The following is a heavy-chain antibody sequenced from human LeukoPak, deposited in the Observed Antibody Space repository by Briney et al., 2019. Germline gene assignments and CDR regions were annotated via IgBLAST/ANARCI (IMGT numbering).Heavy chain of an antibody. CDR2: INPNSGNT. Sequence: ASVKVSCKASGYTFTGYYMHWVRQAPGQGLEWMGWINPNSGNTGYAQKFQGRVTMTRNTSISTAYMELSSLRSEDTAVYYCARGDIVLMDSLDVWGKGTTVTVSS. D-gene: IGHD2-8*01. CDR3: ARGDIVLMDSLDV. CDR1: GYTFTGYY. J-gene: IGHJ6*04. V-gene: IGHV1-8*02.